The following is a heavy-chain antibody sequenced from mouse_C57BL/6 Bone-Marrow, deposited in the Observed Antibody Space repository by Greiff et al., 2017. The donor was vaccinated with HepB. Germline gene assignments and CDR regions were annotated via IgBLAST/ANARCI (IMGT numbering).Heavy chain of an antibody. CDR3: ARLLRDYFDY. D-gene: IGHD1-1*01. CDR2: IYPRSGNT. Sequence: QVHVKQSGAELARPGASVKLSCKASGYTFTSYGISWVKQRTGQGLEWIGEIYPRSGNTYYNEKFKGKATLTADKSSSTAYMELRSLTSEDSAVYFCARLLRDYFDYWGQGTTLTVSS. J-gene: IGHJ2*01. CDR1: GYTFTSYG. V-gene: IGHV1-81*01.